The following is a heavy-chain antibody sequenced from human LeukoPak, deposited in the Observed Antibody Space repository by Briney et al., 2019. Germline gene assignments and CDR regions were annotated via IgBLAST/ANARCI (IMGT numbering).Heavy chain of an antibody. CDR2: ISAYNGNT. V-gene: IGHV1-18*01. Sequence: SVKVSCKASGYTFTSYGISWVRQAPGQGLEWMGWISAYNGNTNYAQKLQGRVTMTTDTSTSTAYMELRSLRSDDTAAYYCARCNGYGYAYYYDSSGYYEGYYFGYWGQGAMVTVAS. CDR3: ARCNGYGYAYYYDSSGYYEGYYFGY. J-gene: IGHJ4*02. CDR1: GYTFTSYG. D-gene: IGHD3-22*01.